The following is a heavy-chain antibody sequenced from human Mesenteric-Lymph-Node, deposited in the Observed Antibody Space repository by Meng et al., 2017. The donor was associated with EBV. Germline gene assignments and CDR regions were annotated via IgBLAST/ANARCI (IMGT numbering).Heavy chain of an antibody. CDR3: ATGYTSLDY. CDR1: GYTFTNYY. CDR2: TSPSGAGT. D-gene: IGHD5-18*01. V-gene: IGHV1-46*01. Sequence: QVQVGAFGPEGKKAGASVKFSCKASGYTFTNYYMFWVRQAPGQGLEWMGVTSPSGAGTTYAQKFQGRVTMTRDTSTSTIYMELASLRSEDTAVYYCATGYTSLDYWGQGALVTVSS. J-gene: IGHJ4*02.